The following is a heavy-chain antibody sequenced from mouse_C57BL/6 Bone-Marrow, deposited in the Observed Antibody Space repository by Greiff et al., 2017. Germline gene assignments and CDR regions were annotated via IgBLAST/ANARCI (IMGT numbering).Heavy chain of an antibody. Sequence: QVQLQQSGAELVKPGASVKMSCKASGYTFTTYPIEWMKQNHGKSLEWIGNFHPYNDDTKYNEKFKGKAPLTVEKSSSTVYLEISRLTYDDSAVYSCAIYDYGGNWYFDVWGTGTTVTVAS. CDR3: AIYDYGGNWYFDV. V-gene: IGHV1-47*01. J-gene: IGHJ1*03. D-gene: IGHD2-4*01. CDR1: GYTFTTYP. CDR2: FHPYNDDT.